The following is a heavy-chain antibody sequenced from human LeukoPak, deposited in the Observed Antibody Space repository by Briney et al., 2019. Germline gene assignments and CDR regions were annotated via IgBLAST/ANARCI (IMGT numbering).Heavy chain of an antibody. CDR3: ARGPPYYYGSGSYYVFDY. V-gene: IGHV4-34*01. J-gene: IGHJ4*02. CDR1: GGSISSYY. Sequence: PSETLSLTCTVSGGSISSYYWSWIRQPPGKGLEWIGEINHSGSTNYNPSLKSRVTISVDTSKNQFSLKLSSVTAADTAVYYCARGPPYYYGSGSYYVFDYWGQGTLVTVSS. D-gene: IGHD3-10*01. CDR2: INHSGST.